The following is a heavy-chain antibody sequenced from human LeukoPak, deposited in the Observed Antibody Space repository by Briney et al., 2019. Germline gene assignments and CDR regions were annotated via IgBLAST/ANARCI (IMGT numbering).Heavy chain of an antibody. V-gene: IGHV3-30-3*01. CDR3: ARAQYSYGLSTSHKNYYYYGMDV. Sequence: GGSLRLSCAAFGFTFSSYAMHWVRQAPGKGLEWVAVISYDGSNKYCADSVKGRFTISRDNSKNTLYLQMNSLRAEDTAVYYCARAQYSYGLSTSHKNYYYYGMDVWGQGTTVTVSS. CDR2: ISYDGSNK. CDR1: GFTFSSYA. D-gene: IGHD5-18*01. J-gene: IGHJ6*02.